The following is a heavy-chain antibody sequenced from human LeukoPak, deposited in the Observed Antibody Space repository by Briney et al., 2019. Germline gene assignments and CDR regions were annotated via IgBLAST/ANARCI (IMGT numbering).Heavy chain of an antibody. CDR3: ARTITVTTVVADAFDI. CDR1: GYTFTSYY. V-gene: IGHV1-46*01. D-gene: IGHD4-23*01. Sequence: GASVTVSCKASGYTFTSYYMHWVRQAPGQGLEWMGIINPSGGSTSYAQKFQGRVTMTRDTSTSTVYMELSSLRSEDTAVYYCARTITVTTVVADAFDIWGQGTMVTVSS. J-gene: IGHJ3*02. CDR2: INPSGGST.